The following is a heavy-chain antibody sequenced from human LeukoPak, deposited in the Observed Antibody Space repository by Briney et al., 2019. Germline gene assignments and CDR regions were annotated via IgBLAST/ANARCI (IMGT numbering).Heavy chain of an antibody. D-gene: IGHD5-18*01. CDR1: GFSLSTSGMC. Sequence: SGPALVKPRQTLTLTCNFSGFSLSTSGMCVNWIRQPPGKALEWLARIDWDDDKFYSTSLKTRLTISKDTSKNQVVLTMTNMDPVDTATYYCVRIRTAITAFDIWGQGTMVTVSS. CDR2: IDWDDDK. V-gene: IGHV2-70*17. J-gene: IGHJ3*02. CDR3: VRIRTAITAFDI.